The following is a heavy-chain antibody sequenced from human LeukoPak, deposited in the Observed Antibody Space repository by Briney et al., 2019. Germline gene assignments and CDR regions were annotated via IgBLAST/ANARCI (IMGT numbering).Heavy chain of an antibody. D-gene: IGHD3-22*01. V-gene: IGHV4-39*07. CDR3: ARVGGITMIVVLITDAFDI. CDR1: GGSISSSSYY. CDR2: IYYSGST. J-gene: IGHJ3*02. Sequence: KPSETLSLTCTVSGGSISSSSYYWGWIRQPPEKGLEWIGSIYYSGSTYYNPSLKSRVTISVDTSKNQFSLKLRSVTAADTAVYYCARVGGITMIVVLITDAFDIWGQGTMVTVSS.